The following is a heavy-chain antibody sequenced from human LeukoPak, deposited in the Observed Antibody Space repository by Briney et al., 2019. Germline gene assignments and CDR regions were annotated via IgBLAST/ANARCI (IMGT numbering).Heavy chain of an antibody. V-gene: IGHV3-21*01. CDR2: ISSSSSYI. D-gene: IGHD6-13*01. Sequence: GGSLRLSCAASGFTFSSYSMNWVRQAPGKGLEWVSSISSSSSYIYYADSVKGRFTISRDNAKNSLYLQMNSLRAEDTAVYYCAKVSAAGNFADYWGQGTLVTVSS. CDR1: GFTFSSYS. CDR3: AKVSAAGNFADY. J-gene: IGHJ4*02.